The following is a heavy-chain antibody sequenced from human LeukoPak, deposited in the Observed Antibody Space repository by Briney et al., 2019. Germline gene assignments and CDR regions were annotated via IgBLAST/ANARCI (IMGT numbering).Heavy chain of an antibody. CDR2: IWYDGSNK. CDR1: GFTFSSYG. J-gene: IGHJ3*02. V-gene: IGHV3-33*01. Sequence: PGGSLRLSCAASGFTFSSYGMHWVRQAPGKGLEWVAVIWYDGSNKYYADSVKGRFTISRDNSKNTLYLQMNSLRAEDTAVYYCASPKYAAAFDIWGQGTMVTVSS. D-gene: IGHD6-25*01. CDR3: ASPKYAAAFDI.